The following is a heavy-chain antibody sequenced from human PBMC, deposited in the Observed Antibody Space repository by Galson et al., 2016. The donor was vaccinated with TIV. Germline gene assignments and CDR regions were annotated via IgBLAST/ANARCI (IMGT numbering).Heavy chain of an antibody. CDR1: GYDFTSCA. CDR2: INTRNGHP. J-gene: IGHJ6*03. Sequence: SVKVSCKASGYDFTSCAMNWVRQAPGQGLEWLGWINTRNGHPTYAEGFTGRFVFSLDTSVSTAYLQISSLTSDDTAVYYCARSCDYNYYYSYMDVWAKGTTVTVSS. V-gene: IGHV7-4-1*02. D-gene: IGHD3-10*01. CDR3: ARSCDYNYYYSYMDV.